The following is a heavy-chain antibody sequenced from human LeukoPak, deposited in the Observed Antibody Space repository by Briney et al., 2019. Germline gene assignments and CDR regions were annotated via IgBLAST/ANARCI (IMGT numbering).Heavy chain of an antibody. Sequence: GGSLRLSCAASGFTFSSYAMSWVRQAPGKGLEWVSAISGSGGSTYYADSVKGRFTISRDNSKNTLYLQMNSLRAEDTAVYYCAKIYRYYYDSSGYNYWGQGTLVTVSS. CDR2: ISGSGGST. D-gene: IGHD3-22*01. J-gene: IGHJ4*02. V-gene: IGHV3-23*01. CDR1: GFTFSSYA. CDR3: AKIYRYYYDSSGYNY.